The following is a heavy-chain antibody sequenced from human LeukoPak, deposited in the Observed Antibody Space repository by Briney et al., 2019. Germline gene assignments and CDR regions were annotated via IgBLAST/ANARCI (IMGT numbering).Heavy chain of an antibody. CDR2: IYYSGST. D-gene: IGHD3-10*01. Sequence: SETLSLTCTVSGGSISSSSYYWGWIRQPPGKGLEWIGSIYYSGSTYYNPSLKSRVTISVDTSKNQFSLKLSSVTAADTAMYYCARANYYGSGSYLYYYYYMDVWGKGTTVTVSS. J-gene: IGHJ6*03. V-gene: IGHV4-39*07. CDR3: ARANYYGSGSYLYYYYYMDV. CDR1: GGSISSSSYY.